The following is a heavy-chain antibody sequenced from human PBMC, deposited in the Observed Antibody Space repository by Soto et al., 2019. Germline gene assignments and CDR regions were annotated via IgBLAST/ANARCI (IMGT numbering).Heavy chain of an antibody. CDR2: ISSSSSYI. D-gene: IGHD6-25*01. CDR3: ARMGSQRYYYYGRDV. Sequence: EVQLVESGGGLVKPGGSLRLSCAASGFTFSSYSMNWVRQAPGKGLEWVSSISSSSSYIYYADSVKGRFTISRDNAKNSLYLQMNSLSAEDTAVYYCARMGSQRYYYYGRDVWGQGTTVTVSS. CDR1: GFTFSSYS. V-gene: IGHV3-21*01. J-gene: IGHJ6*02.